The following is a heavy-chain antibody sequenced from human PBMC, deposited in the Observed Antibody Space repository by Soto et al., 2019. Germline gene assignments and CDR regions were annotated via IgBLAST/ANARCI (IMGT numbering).Heavy chain of an antibody. V-gene: IGHV4-30-4*01. CDR3: ARNDLGYCSGGRCYGGFFDY. Sequence: QVQLQESGPGLVKPSQTLSLTCTVSGGSISSGDYYWSWIRQPPGKGLEWIGYIYYSGSTYYNPSLKSRVTIFVVTANNPFPLGLNSVSGGGKAGYLCARNDLGYCSGGRCYGGFFDYWGQGTLVTVSS. CDR1: GGSISSGDYY. D-gene: IGHD2-15*01. CDR2: IYYSGST. J-gene: IGHJ4*02.